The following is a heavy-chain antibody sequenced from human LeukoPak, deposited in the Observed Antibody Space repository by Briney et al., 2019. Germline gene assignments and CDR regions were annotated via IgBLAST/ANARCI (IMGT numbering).Heavy chain of an antibody. CDR2: IRYDGSNK. J-gene: IGHJ4*02. D-gene: IGHD3-3*01. CDR3: AKDFSDYDFWSGYWGFDY. V-gene: IGHV3-30*02. Sequence: GGSLRLSCAASGFTFSSYGMRWVRQAPGKGLEWVAFIRYDGSNKYYADPVKGRFTISRDNSKNTLYLQMNSLRAEDTAVYYCAKDFSDYDFWSGYWGFDYWGQGTLVTVSS. CDR1: GFTFSSYG.